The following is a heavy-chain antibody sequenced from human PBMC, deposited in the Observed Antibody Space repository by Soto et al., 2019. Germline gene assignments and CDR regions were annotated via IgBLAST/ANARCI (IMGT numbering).Heavy chain of an antibody. CDR3: ARVRLSGRYCSGGSCYVAFDI. Sequence: GASVKVSCKASGYTFTNYAMHWVRQAPGQRLEWMGWINAGNGNTRYSQKFQGRVTITRDTSASTAYMELSSLRSEDTAVYYFARVRLSGRYCSGGSCYVAFDIWGQGTMVTVSS. V-gene: IGHV1-3*01. D-gene: IGHD2-15*01. CDR1: GYTFTNYA. CDR2: INAGNGNT. J-gene: IGHJ3*02.